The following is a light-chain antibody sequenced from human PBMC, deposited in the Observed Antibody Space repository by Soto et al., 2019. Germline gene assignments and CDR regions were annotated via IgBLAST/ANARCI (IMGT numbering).Light chain of an antibody. J-gene: IGKJ4*01. CDR1: QSLGYY. Sequence: EIVLTQSPATLSLSPGERATLSCRASQSLGYYLAWFQQKRGQAPRLLIYDTSNRASGIPARFSGSGSGTDFNLTISILDPEDFAVYYCQQRRDWPLTFGGGTKVEIK. V-gene: IGKV3-11*01. CDR2: DTS. CDR3: QQRRDWPLT.